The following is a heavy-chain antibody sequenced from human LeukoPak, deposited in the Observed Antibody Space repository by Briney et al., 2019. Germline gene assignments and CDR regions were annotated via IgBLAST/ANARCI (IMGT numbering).Heavy chain of an antibody. D-gene: IGHD6-13*01. Sequence: GGSLRLSCAASGFTFSSYAMHWVRQAPGKGLEWVAVISYDGSNKYYADSVKGRFTISRDNSKNTLYLQMNSLRAEDTAVYYCARAAAGKFNWFDPWGQGTLVTVSS. CDR3: ARAAAGKFNWFDP. V-gene: IGHV3-30*04. J-gene: IGHJ5*02. CDR2: ISYDGSNK. CDR1: GFTFSSYA.